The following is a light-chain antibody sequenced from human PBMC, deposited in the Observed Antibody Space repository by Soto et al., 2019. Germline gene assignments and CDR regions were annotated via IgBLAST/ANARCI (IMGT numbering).Light chain of an antibody. Sequence: EIVLTQSPGTLSLSPGERAILSCRASQSPSSSYLAWYQQKPGQAPRLLIYGTSSRATGIPDRFSGSGSGTDFTLTISRLEPEDFAVYYCQQYGTSPPWTFGQGTKVEIK. V-gene: IGKV3-20*01. CDR3: QQYGTSPPWT. J-gene: IGKJ1*01. CDR2: GTS. CDR1: QSPSSSY.